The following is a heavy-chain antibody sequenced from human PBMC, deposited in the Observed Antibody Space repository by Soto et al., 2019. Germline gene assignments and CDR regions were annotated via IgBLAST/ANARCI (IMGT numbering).Heavy chain of an antibody. CDR3: ATGRGGRSED. J-gene: IGHJ4*02. V-gene: IGHV3-11*01. CDR2: FSSSGYTI. Sequence: QVQLVESGGGLVKPGGALRLSCEASGFTFRGYYMTWIRQAPGKGLEWISYFSSSGYTIRYADSVEGRFTVSRDDAKKTLYLQMNSLRAEDTAVYYCATGRGGRSEDGGQGTLVTVSS. CDR1: GFTFRGYY. D-gene: IGHD2-15*01.